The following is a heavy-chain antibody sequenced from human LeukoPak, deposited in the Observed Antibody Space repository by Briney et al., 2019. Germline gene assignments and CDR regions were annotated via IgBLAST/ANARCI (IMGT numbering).Heavy chain of an antibody. CDR1: GFSFSTSW. D-gene: IGHD5-12*01. CDR3: ARDRAYDAFDY. Sequence: PGGSLRLSCAASGFSFSTSWMAWVRQAPGKGLQWVGNINPDERHTDYMDSVKGRFTMSRGNAENSLFLQVHSLRDEDTAVYYCARDRAYDAFDYWGRGTLVTVSS. CDR2: INPDERHT. V-gene: IGHV3-7*01. J-gene: IGHJ4*02.